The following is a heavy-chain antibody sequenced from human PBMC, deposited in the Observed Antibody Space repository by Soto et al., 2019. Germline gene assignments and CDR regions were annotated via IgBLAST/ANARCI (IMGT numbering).Heavy chain of an antibody. J-gene: IGHJ5*02. D-gene: IGHD6-6*01. CDR3: ERGEQSIAARCSWFEP. CDR1: GGSISSGGYY. Sequence: QVQLQESGPGLVKPSQTLSLTCTVSGGSISSGGYYWSWIRQPPAKGLGWIGYIYYSGSTYYNQSLTRRVTMSVDTYKHPFSLKLSSVHAEDTAVYYCERGEQSIAARCSWFEPWGPGTLVTVA. CDR2: IYYSGST. V-gene: IGHV4-31*03.